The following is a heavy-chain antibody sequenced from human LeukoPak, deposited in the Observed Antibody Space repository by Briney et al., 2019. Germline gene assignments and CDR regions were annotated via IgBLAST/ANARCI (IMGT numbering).Heavy chain of an antibody. Sequence: PSETLSLTCTVSGGSISSYYWSWIRQPPGKGLEWIGYIYYSGSTNYNPSLKSRVTISVDTSKNQCSLKLSSVTAADTAVYYCAGGGGSGYLKSTYWGQGTLVTVSS. CDR3: AGGGGSGYLKSTY. J-gene: IGHJ4*02. V-gene: IGHV4-59*01. D-gene: IGHD3-22*01. CDR1: GGSISSYY. CDR2: IYYSGST.